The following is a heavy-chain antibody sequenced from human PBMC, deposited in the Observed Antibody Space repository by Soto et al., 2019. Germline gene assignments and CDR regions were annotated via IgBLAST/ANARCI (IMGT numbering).Heavy chain of an antibody. V-gene: IGHV1-8*01. D-gene: IGHD6-19*01. CDR3: ARGFGYSSGCYAGYYYYGMEI. CDR1: GYPFTSYD. J-gene: IGHJ6*02. Sequence: GASVKVSCKAPGYPFTSYDINWVRQATGQGLEWMGWMNPNSGNTGYAQKFQGRVTMTRNTFISTAYMELSSLRSEDTALYYCARGFGYSSGCYAGYYYYGMEIWGRRSTGAVCS. CDR2: MNPNSGNT.